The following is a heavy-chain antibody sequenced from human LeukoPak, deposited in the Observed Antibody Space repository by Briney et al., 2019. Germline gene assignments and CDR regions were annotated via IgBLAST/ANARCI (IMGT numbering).Heavy chain of an antibody. CDR1: GFTFSNYA. J-gene: IGHJ1*01. V-gene: IGHV3-23*01. Sequence: GGSLRLSCAASGFTFSNYAMSWVRQAPGKGLEWVSSINGRGGSTYYADSVKGRFTISRDNSKNTLYLQMNSLRAEDTAVYYCAKAVYCGGDCYSVGYFQHWGQGTLVTVSS. CDR3: AKAVYCGGDCYSVGYFQH. CDR2: INGRGGST. D-gene: IGHD2-21*02.